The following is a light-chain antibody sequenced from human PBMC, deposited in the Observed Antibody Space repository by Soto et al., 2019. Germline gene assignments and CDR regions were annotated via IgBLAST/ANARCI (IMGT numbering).Light chain of an antibody. Sequence: EIVMTQSPATLSVSRGERARLSCRASQSVSRSYLGWYQQKPGQAPRLLMYGASIRAAGVPDRFSGSGSGTEFTLTISRLEPEDFTVYYCHHYETFGQGTKVDI. J-gene: IGKJ1*01. CDR3: HHYET. CDR2: GAS. V-gene: IGKV3-20*01. CDR1: QSVSRSY.